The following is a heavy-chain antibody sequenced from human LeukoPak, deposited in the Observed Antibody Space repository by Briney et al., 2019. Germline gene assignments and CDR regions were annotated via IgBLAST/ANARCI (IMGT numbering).Heavy chain of an antibody. CDR1: GYSLNSAYS. V-gene: IGHV4-38-2*02. J-gene: IGHJ4*02. CDR2: IQHSDSI. D-gene: IGHD3-22*01. CDR3: ATSSGYYYAIDY. Sequence: PSETLSLTCTFSGYSLNSAYSLNSAFYWGWIRQPPGKGLEWIGSIQHSDSIYYNPSFKGRVTLSVDLSKNHFSLKLTSVTAADTAVYYCATSSGYYYAIDYWGQGTLVTVSS.